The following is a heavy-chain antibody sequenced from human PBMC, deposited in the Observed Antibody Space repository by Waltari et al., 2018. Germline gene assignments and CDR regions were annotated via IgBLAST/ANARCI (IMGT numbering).Heavy chain of an antibody. V-gene: IGHV4-39*01. D-gene: IGHD6-19*01. Sequence: QLQLQESGPGLVKPSETLSFTCTVSGGSISSSSYYWGWIRQPPGKGLEWIGSIYYSGSTYYNLSLKSRVTISVDTSKNQFSLKLSSVTAADTAVYYCATKRESSASGFDYWGQGTLVTVSS. CDR3: ATKRESSASGFDY. CDR2: IYYSGST. J-gene: IGHJ4*02. CDR1: GGSISSSSYY.